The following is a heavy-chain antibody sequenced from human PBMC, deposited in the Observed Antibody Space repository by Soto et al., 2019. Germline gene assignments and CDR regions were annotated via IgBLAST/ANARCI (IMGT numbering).Heavy chain of an antibody. V-gene: IGHV4-39*07. Sequence: LETLSLTCTVSGDSISSGGYYWSWIRQPPGKGLEWIGEIYHSGSTNYNPSLKSRVTISVDKSKNQFSLKLSSVTAADTAVYYCAGAIDGGILTGYLDYWGQGTLVTVSS. D-gene: IGHD3-9*01. J-gene: IGHJ4*02. CDR3: AGAIDGGILTGYLDY. CDR2: IYHSGST. CDR1: GDSISSGGYY.